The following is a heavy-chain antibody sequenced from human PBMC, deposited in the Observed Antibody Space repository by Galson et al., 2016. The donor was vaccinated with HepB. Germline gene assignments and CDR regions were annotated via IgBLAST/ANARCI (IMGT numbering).Heavy chain of an antibody. V-gene: IGHV2-5*01. Sequence: PALVKPTQTLTLTCAFSGFSLRTSGVGVGWIRQPPGKALEWLALIYWNDHKRYSPSLQIRLTITKDTSKKQVALTMTNMDPVDTATYFCALTGSYQASDGFDIWGQGTMVTVSS. CDR2: IYWNDHK. CDR1: GFSLRTSGVG. J-gene: IGHJ3*02. CDR3: ALTGSYQASDGFDI. D-gene: IGHD1-26*01.